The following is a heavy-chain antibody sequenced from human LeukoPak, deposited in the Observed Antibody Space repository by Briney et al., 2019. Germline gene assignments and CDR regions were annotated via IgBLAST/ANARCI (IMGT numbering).Heavy chain of an antibody. Sequence: GGSLRLSCAASGFTFSSYAMSWVRQAPGKGLEWVSAISGSGGSTYYADSVKGRFTISRDNSKNTLDLQMNSLRAEDTAVYYCAKRVIYCSSTSCYSYFDYWGQGTLVTVSS. CDR3: AKRVIYCSSTSCYSYFDY. V-gene: IGHV3-23*01. CDR2: ISGSGGST. J-gene: IGHJ4*02. CDR1: GFTFSSYA. D-gene: IGHD2-2*01.